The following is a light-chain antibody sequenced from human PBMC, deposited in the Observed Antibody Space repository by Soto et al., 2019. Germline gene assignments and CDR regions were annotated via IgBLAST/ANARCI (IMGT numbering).Light chain of an antibody. J-gene: IGKJ1*01. CDR3: QQYGSSGT. CDR1: QSVSNNY. CDR2: GAS. V-gene: IGKV3-20*01. Sequence: EILLTQSPCTLTLSPGERATLSCSASQSVSNNYLAWYQQKPGQAPSLLIYGASNRATGIPDRLSGSGSGTDFTLTISRLEPEDFPVYYCQQYGSSGTFGQGTKVDIK.